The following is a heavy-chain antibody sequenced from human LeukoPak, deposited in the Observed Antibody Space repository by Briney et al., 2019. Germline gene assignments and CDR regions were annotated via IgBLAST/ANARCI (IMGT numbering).Heavy chain of an antibody. V-gene: IGHV3-7*01. Sequence: GGSLGLSCAASGFTFTNYWMSWVRQAPGKGLELVANIKQDRSEKYYVDSVKGRFTISRDNAKNSLYLQMNSLRAEDTAVYYCARDHYDFWSGYSNWFDPWGQGTLVTVSS. CDR2: IKQDRSEK. CDR1: GFTFTNYW. D-gene: IGHD3-3*01. J-gene: IGHJ5*02. CDR3: ARDHYDFWSGYSNWFDP.